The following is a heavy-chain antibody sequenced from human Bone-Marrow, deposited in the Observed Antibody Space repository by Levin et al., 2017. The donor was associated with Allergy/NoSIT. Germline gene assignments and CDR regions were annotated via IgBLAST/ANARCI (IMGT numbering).Heavy chain of an antibody. CDR2: IKQDGSEK. Sequence: GGSLRLSCVASGFTFTSYWMNWVRQVPGKGLEWVANIKQDGSEKYYVDSVQGRFTISRDNAKNSLYLQMNSLRGEDTAVYYCARGDGYLFDYWGQGTLVTVSS. V-gene: IGHV3-7*01. J-gene: IGHJ4*02. CDR3: ARGDGYLFDY. D-gene: IGHD3-22*01. CDR1: GFTFTSYW.